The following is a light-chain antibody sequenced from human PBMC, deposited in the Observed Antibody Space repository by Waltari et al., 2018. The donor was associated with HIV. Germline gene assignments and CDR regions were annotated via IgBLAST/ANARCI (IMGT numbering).Light chain of an antibody. V-gene: IGLV3-21*02. CDR1: NIGTKS. CDR2: EDY. CDR3: QVWDSSTEHPGVV. Sequence: SYVLTQPPSVSVAPGQTASITCGGNNIGTKSVHWYQQRPGQAPVLVVYEDYDRPSGIPERFSGSNSGNMATLTISRVEAGDEAVYYCQVWDSSTEHPGVVFGGGTKLTVL. J-gene: IGLJ2*01.